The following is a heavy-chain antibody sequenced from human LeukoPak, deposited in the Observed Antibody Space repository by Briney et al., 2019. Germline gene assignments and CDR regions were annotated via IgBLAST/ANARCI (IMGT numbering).Heavy chain of an antibody. CDR2: IKQDGSEK. CDR3: ARVEATIMSFDY. CDR1: GFTFSSYA. D-gene: IGHD5-12*01. J-gene: IGHJ4*02. V-gene: IGHV3-7*01. Sequence: GGSLRLSCAASGFTFSSYAMSWVRQAPGKGLEWVANIKQDGSEKYYVDSVKGRFTISRDNAKNSLYLQMNSLRAEDTAVYYCARVEATIMSFDYWGQGTLVTVSS.